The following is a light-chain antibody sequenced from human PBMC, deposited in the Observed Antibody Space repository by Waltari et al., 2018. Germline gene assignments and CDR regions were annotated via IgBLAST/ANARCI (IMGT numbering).Light chain of an antibody. Sequence: QSALTQPAAMSGSPGQSITMSCTGTRADIGIYNYVSCYQHHPVESPKLIIFDVTKRPSGISDRFSGSKSGNTASLTISGLQTEDEGHYYCSSHTTTSTLVFGGGTKLTVL. CDR3: SSHTTTSTLV. J-gene: IGLJ2*01. CDR2: DVT. CDR1: RADIGIYNY. V-gene: IGLV2-14*03.